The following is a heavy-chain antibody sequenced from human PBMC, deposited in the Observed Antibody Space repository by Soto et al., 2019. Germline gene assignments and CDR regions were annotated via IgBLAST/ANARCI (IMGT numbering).Heavy chain of an antibody. Sequence: QLVESGGGVVQPERSLKLSCTASNFVFCVYSLHWVRQAPGKGLEWVALISYDGGNKYYADSVKGRFTISRDNSKNTPYLQLNSLRREDTAVYYFARDKDQYDFWGGTLDSWGQGTLVTVSS. V-gene: IGHV3-30-3*01. D-gene: IGHD3-3*01. CDR3: ARDKDQYDFWGGTLDS. CDR1: NFVFCVYS. CDR2: ISYDGGNK. J-gene: IGHJ4*02.